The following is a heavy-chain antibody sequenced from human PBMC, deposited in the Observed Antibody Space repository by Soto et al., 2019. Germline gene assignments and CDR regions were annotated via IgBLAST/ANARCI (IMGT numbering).Heavy chain of an antibody. CDR1: GFTFSSYA. V-gene: IGHV3-23*01. D-gene: IGHD3-9*01. Sequence: EVQLLESGGGLIQPGGSLRLSCAASGFTFSSYAMTWVRQAPGKGLEWVSAISGSGDTTYYADAVKGRFTISRDNSKSTLYLQMSSLRDEDSAVYYCVKDWTGNKCPCMDVWGQGTTITVSS. CDR3: VKDWTGNKCPCMDV. CDR2: ISGSGDTT. J-gene: IGHJ6*02.